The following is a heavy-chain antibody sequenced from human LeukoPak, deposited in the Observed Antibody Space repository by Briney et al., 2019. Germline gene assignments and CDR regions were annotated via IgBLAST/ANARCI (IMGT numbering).Heavy chain of an antibody. V-gene: IGHV3-48*04. CDR3: ARDVTYHGGDWFDP. D-gene: IGHD4-23*01. J-gene: IGHJ5*02. Sequence: GGSLRLSCAASEFTFSSYSMSWVRQAPGKGLEWVSYISSTASSIYYADSVKGRFTISRDNAKDSLYLQMNSLRAEDTAVYYCARDVTYHGGDWFDPWGQGTLVTVSS. CDR2: ISSTASSI. CDR1: EFTFSSYS.